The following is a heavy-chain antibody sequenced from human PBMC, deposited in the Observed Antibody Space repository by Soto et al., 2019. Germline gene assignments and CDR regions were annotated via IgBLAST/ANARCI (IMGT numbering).Heavy chain of an antibody. D-gene: IGHD2-21*01. V-gene: IGHV4-59*01. CDR2: IYYSGST. CDR1: GGSFRGFY. Sequence: SETLSLTCAVSGGSFRGFYWTWIRQPPGKGLEWIGYIYYSGSTNYNPSLKSRVTISVDTSKNQFSLKLSSVTAADTAVYYCARAIGMTGMDVWGQGTTVTVSS. J-gene: IGHJ6*02. CDR3: ARAIGMTGMDV.